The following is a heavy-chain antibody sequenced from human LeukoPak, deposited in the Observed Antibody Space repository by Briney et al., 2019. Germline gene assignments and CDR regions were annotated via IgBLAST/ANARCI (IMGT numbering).Heavy chain of an antibody. D-gene: IGHD5-24*01. J-gene: IGHJ4*02. CDR3: ARDSYNNVDY. CDR1: GFRFNAYW. V-gene: IGHV3-74*01. Sequence: PGGSLRLSCAASGFRFNAYWMHWVRQAPGQGLVWVSRTDTEGTSTHYADSVKGRFTVSRDNAKNTVYLQMNSLRAEDTAVYYCARDSYNNVDYWGQGILVTVSS. CDR2: TDTEGTST.